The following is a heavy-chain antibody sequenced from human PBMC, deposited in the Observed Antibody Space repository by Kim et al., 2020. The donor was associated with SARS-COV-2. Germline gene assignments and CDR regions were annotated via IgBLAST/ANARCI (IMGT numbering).Heavy chain of an antibody. J-gene: IGHJ6*02. CDR2: INTNTGNP. CDR1: GYTFTSYA. Sequence: ASVKVSCKASGYTFTSYAMNWVRQAPGQGLEWMGWINTNTGNPTYAQGFTGRFVFSLDTSVSTAYLQISSLKAEDTAVYYCARDDVLWLGYDYVWGSYRQYYYYYYGMDVWGQGTTVTVSS. D-gene: IGHD3-16*02. V-gene: IGHV7-4-1*02. CDR3: ARDDVLWLGYDYVWGSYRQYYYYYYGMDV.